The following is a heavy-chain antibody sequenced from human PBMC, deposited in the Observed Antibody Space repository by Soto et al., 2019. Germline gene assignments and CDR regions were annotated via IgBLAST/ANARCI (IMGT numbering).Heavy chain of an antibody. Sequence: PGGSLRLSCAASGFTFSSYGMHWVRQAPGKGLEWVAVIWYDGSNKYYADSVKGRFTISRDNSKNTLYLQMNSLRAEDTAVYYCARDLGYCSGGSCYSAYYCYGMDVWGQGTTVTVSS. CDR3: ARDLGYCSGGSCYSAYYCYGMDV. CDR2: IWYDGSNK. D-gene: IGHD2-15*01. V-gene: IGHV3-33*01. J-gene: IGHJ6*02. CDR1: GFTFSSYG.